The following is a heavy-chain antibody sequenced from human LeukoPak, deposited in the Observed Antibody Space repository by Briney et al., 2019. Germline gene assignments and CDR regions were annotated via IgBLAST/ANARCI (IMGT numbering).Heavy chain of an antibody. CDR2: IYYTGST. Sequence: PGGSLRLSCAASGFTFSSYAMSWVRQAPGKGLEWIGTIYYTGSTYYNPSLRSRVTISVDTSKNQFSLKLSSVTAADTAVYYCARHFDYPKAFDIWGQGARVTVSS. CDR1: GFTFSSYA. D-gene: IGHD3-9*01. V-gene: IGHV4-38-2*01. CDR3: ARHFDYPKAFDI. J-gene: IGHJ3*02.